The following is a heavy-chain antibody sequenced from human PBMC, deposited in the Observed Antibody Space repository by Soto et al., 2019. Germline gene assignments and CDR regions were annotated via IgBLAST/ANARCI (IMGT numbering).Heavy chain of an antibody. V-gene: IGHV4-4*02. CDR3: ARAGYGGNSGDY. CDR1: GGSIISSNW. Sequence: QVQLQESGPGLVKPSGTLSLTCAVSGGSIISSNWWSWVRQPPGKGLEWIGEIYHSGSTNYNPSLKSRGTTSVDKSKNQFSLKLSSVTAADTAVYYCARAGYGGNSGDYWGQGTLVTVSS. J-gene: IGHJ4*02. D-gene: IGHD2-21*02. CDR2: IYHSGST.